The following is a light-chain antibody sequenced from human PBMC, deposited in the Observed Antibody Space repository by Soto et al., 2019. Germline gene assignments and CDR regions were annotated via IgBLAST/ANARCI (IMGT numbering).Light chain of an antibody. J-gene: IGKJ1*01. Sequence: DIQMTQSPSTLSASVGDRVTITCRASQSITEWLAWYQQKPGKAPKLLLYYASILESGVPSRFSGSGSGTEFTLTISSLQPDDFATYYCQQYNSYSSTFGQGTKVDNK. V-gene: IGKV1-5*01. CDR2: YAS. CDR1: QSITEW. CDR3: QQYNSYSST.